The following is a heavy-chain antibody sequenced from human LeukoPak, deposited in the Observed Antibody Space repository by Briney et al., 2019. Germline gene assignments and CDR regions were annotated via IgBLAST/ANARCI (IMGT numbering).Heavy chain of an antibody. V-gene: IGHV1-2*02. CDR3: ARDFSPQRYYYDSSGYPDY. Sequence: ASVKVSCKASGYTFTSYYMHWVRQAPGQGLEWMGWINPNSGGTNYAQKLQGRVTMTTDTSTSTAYMELRSLRSDDTAVYYCARDFSPQRYYYDSSGYPDYWGQGTLVTVSS. D-gene: IGHD3-22*01. CDR2: INPNSGGT. J-gene: IGHJ4*02. CDR1: GYTFTSYY.